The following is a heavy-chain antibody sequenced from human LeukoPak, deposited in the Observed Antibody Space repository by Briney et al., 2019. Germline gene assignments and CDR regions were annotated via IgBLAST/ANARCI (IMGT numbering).Heavy chain of an antibody. D-gene: IGHD3-22*01. Sequence: SETLSLTCTVSGGSISSYYWSWIRQPAGKGLEWIGRIYTSGSTNYNPSLKSRVTMSVDTSKNQLSLKLSSVTAADTAVYYCARGLGSSGYLEYFQHWGQGTLVTVSS. CDR1: GGSISSYY. CDR3: ARGLGSSGYLEYFQH. V-gene: IGHV4-4*07. J-gene: IGHJ1*01. CDR2: IYTSGST.